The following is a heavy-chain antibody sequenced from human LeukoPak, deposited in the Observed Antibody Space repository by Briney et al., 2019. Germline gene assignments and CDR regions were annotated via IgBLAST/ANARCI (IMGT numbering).Heavy chain of an antibody. Sequence: ASVKVSCKVSGYTLTELSMHWVRQAPGKGLEWMGGFDPEDGETIYAQKFQGRVTMTEDTSTDTAYMELSSLRSEDTAVYYCATALYDSSGYSYYFDYWGQGTLATVSS. CDR2: FDPEDGET. D-gene: IGHD3-22*01. CDR1: GYTLTELS. J-gene: IGHJ4*02. V-gene: IGHV1-24*01. CDR3: ATALYDSSGYSYYFDY.